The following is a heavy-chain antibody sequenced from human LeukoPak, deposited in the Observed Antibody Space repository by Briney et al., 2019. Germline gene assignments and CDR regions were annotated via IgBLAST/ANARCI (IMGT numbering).Heavy chain of an antibody. V-gene: IGHV3-33*01. CDR3: ARIVIAAAGREDY. J-gene: IGHJ4*02. Sequence: GRSLRLSCAASGFAFNTYAMHWVRQAPGQGLEWVALIWHDGSHKFYSNSVRGQFTISRDNSKNTVSLQMNNLRPEDTAVYYCARIVIAAAGREDYWGQGTLVTVSS. D-gene: IGHD6-13*01. CDR2: IWHDGSHK. CDR1: GFAFNTYA.